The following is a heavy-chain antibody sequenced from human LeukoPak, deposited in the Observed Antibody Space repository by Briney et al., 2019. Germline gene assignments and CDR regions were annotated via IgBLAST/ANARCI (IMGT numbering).Heavy chain of an antibody. Sequence: PGGSLRLSCAASGFTFSSYAMHWVRQAPGKGLEWVAVISYDGSNKYYADSVKGRFTISRDNSKNTLYLQMNSLRAEDTAVYYCARDLRSITIFGVVIIGHAFDIWGQGTMVTVSS. CDR3: ARDLRSITIFGVVIIGHAFDI. V-gene: IGHV3-30-3*01. CDR2: ISYDGSNK. CDR1: GFTFSSYA. D-gene: IGHD3-3*01. J-gene: IGHJ3*02.